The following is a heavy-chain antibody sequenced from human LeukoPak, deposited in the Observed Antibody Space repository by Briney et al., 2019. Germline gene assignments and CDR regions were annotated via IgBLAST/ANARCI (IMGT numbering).Heavy chain of an antibody. CDR2: IYYRGNT. Sequence: ASETLSLTCTVSGGSITSDYYYWGWIRQPPGKGLQWIGSIYYRGNTYYTPSLKSRVTISVDTSKNQFSLKLSSVTAADTAVYYCASPPLDYGDYSIDYWGHGTLVTVSS. CDR3: ASPPLDYGDYSIDY. D-gene: IGHD4-17*01. CDR1: GGSITSDYYY. J-gene: IGHJ4*01. V-gene: IGHV4-39*01.